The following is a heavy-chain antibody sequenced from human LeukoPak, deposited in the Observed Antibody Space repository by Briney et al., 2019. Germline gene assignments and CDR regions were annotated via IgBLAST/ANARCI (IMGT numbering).Heavy chain of an antibody. V-gene: IGHV3-21*01. Sequence: GGSLRLSCAASGFSFSSYALNWVRQAPGKGLEWVSSISSSSSYIYYADTVKGRFTISRDNAKNSLYLQMNSLRAEDTAVYYCVRVGRYDILTGRGDYWGQGTLVTVSS. CDR2: ISSSSSYI. CDR3: VRVGRYDILTGRGDY. D-gene: IGHD3-9*01. J-gene: IGHJ4*02. CDR1: GFSFSSYA.